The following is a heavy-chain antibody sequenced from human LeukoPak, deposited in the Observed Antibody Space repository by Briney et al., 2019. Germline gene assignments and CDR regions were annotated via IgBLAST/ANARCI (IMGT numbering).Heavy chain of an antibody. J-gene: IGHJ4*02. CDR3: ARGGYSGSYYFGY. CDR1: GGSIGSYY. D-gene: IGHD1-26*01. CDR2: IYYSGST. Sequence: SETLSLTCTVSGGSIGSYYWSWIRQPPGKGLEWIGYIYYSGSTYYNPSLKSRVTISVDTSKNQFSLKLSSVTAADTAVYYCARGGYSGSYYFGYWGQGTLVTVSS. V-gene: IGHV4-59*08.